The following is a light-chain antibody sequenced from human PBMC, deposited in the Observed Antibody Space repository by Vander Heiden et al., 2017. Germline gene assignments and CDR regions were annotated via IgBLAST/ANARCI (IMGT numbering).Light chain of an antibody. CDR1: QSVGNF. CDR2: DAF. V-gene: IGKV3-11*01. J-gene: IGKJ2*03. Sequence: TVLPQSPATLSLSPGERATLSCRASQSVGNFLAWYQQKPGQAPRLVIYDAFNRATGIPARFSGSGSGTDFTLTIDSLEPEDFAVYYCQQGSNWPPAYSFGQGTKLEIK. CDR3: QQGSNWPPAYS.